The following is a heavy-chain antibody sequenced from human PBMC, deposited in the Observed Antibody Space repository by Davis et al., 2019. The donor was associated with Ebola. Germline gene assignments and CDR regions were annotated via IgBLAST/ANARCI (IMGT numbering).Heavy chain of an antibody. V-gene: IGHV3-21*05. CDR2: ISSSSSYI. Sequence: GESLKISCAASGFTFSSYEMNWVRQAPGKGLEWVSYISSSSSYIYYADSVKGRFTISRDNAKNSLYLQMNSLRAEDTAVYYCARGKGRSSCDYWGQGTLVTVSS. D-gene: IGHD6-6*01. J-gene: IGHJ4*02. CDR3: ARGKGRSSCDY. CDR1: GFTFSSYE.